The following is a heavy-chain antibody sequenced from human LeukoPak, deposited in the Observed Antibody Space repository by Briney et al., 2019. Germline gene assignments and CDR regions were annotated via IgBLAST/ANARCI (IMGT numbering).Heavy chain of an antibody. CDR1: GGTFSSYA. CDR2: IIPIFGTA. CDR3: ARGQEYYGSGSYEG. D-gene: IGHD3-10*01. V-gene: IGHV1-69*05. J-gene: IGHJ4*02. Sequence: GASVKVSCKASGGTFSSYAISWVRQAPGQELEWMGGIIPIFGTANYAQKFQGRVTITTDESTSTAYMELSSLRSEDTAVYYCARGQEYYGSGSYEGWGQGTLVTVSS.